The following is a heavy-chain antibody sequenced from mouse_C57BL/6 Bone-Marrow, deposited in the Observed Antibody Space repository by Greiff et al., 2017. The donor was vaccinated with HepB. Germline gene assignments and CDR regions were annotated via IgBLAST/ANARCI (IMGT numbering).Heavy chain of an antibody. Sequence: EVQLQQSGPGLVKPSQSLSLTCSVTGYSFTSGYYWNWIRQFPGNKLKWMGYISYGGSNNYNPSLKNRSSITRDTSKNQFFLKLNSGTTEDTATDDCAREWLLGAYWGQGTLVTVSA. CDR2: ISYGGSN. V-gene: IGHV3-6*01. CDR3: AREWLLGAY. D-gene: IGHD2-3*01. J-gene: IGHJ3*01. CDR1: GYSFTSGYY.